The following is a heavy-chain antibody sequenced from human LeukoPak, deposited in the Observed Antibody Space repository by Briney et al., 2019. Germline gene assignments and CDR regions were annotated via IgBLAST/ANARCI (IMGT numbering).Heavy chain of an antibody. J-gene: IGHJ3*02. CDR2: INWNGGST. CDR1: GFTFDDYG. Sequence: AGGSLRLSCAASGFTFDDYGMSWVRQAPGKGLEWVSGINWNGGSTGYADSVKGRFTISRDNAKNSLYLQMNSPRAEDTALYYCASYIYGDYVLYAFDIWGQGTMVTVSS. D-gene: IGHD4-17*01. CDR3: ASYIYGDYVLYAFDI. V-gene: IGHV3-20*04.